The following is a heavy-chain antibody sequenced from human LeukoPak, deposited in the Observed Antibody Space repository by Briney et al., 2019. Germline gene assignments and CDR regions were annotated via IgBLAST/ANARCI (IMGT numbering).Heavy chain of an antibody. Sequence: SETLSLTCTVSGGSIDSNSWTWIRQPPGKGLEWIGYIYYSGTTNYNPSLKSRVTMSVDMSKNQFSLKPSSVTAADTAVYYCARRSSSWKNWFDPWGQGILVTVSS. V-gene: IGHV4-59*01. CDR3: ARRSSSWKNWFDP. J-gene: IGHJ5*02. CDR1: GGSIDSNS. CDR2: IYYSGTT. D-gene: IGHD6-13*01.